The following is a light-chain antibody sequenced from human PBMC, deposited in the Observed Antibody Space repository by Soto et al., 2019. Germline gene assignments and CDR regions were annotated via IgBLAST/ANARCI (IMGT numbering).Light chain of an antibody. CDR3: SSYTSSNTLV. CDR2: DVT. J-gene: IGLJ3*02. V-gene: IGLV2-14*01. Sequence: QSALTQPASVSGSPGQSITISCTGTSSDVGGYNSVSWYQQHPGKAPKLMIYDVTKRPSGVSNRFSGSKSGNTASLTISGLQAEDEADYYCSSYTSSNTLVFGGGTKLTVL. CDR1: SSDVGGYNS.